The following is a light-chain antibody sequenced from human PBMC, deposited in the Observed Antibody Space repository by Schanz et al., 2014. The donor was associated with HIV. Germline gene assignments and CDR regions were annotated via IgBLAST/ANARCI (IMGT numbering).Light chain of an antibody. V-gene: IGKV3-20*01. Sequence: EIVLTQSPVTLSLSPGERATLSCRASQSISTYVAWYQQSPGQSPRLLIYGASNRASGIPPRFSGSGSGTDFTLTISRLEPEDFAVYYCQQYGTSPLTFGGGTKVEIK. CDR1: QSISTY. CDR3: QQYGTSPLT. J-gene: IGKJ4*01. CDR2: GAS.